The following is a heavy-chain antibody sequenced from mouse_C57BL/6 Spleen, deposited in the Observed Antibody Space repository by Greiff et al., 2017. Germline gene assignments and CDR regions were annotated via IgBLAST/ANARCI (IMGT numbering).Heavy chain of an antibody. J-gene: IGHJ4*01. CDR1: GYTFTSYW. CDR3: ARSYGSSYYAMDY. CDR2: IFPGSGST. Sequence: VQLQQPGAELVKPGASVTMSCKASGYTFTSYWITWVKKRPGQGLEWIGDIFPGSGSTNYNEKFKSKATLTVDTSSSTAYMQLISLTSEDSAVYYCARSYGSSYYAMDYWGQGTSVTVSS. V-gene: IGHV1-55*01. D-gene: IGHD1-1*01.